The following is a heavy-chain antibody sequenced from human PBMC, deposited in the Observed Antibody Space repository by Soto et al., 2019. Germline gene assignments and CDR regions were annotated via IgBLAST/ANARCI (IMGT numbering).Heavy chain of an antibody. J-gene: IGHJ6*02. Sequence: ASVKVSCKASGYTFTGYYMHWVRQAPGQGLEWMGIINPSGGSTSYAQKFQGRVTMTRDTSTSTVYMELSSLRSEDTAVYYCARGNRIAAAGRDYYYGMDVWGQGTTVTVSS. D-gene: IGHD6-13*01. CDR2: INPSGGST. CDR3: ARGNRIAAAGRDYYYGMDV. CDR1: GYTFTGYY. V-gene: IGHV1-46*01.